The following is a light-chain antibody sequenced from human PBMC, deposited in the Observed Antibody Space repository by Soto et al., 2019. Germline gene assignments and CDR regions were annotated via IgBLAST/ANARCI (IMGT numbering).Light chain of an antibody. Sequence: EVVMTQSPGTLSMSPGDRATLSCRASQSVSSKLAWYQQKSGQAPRLLIYGASSRANGIPDRFSGSGSGTDFTLTISRLEPEDFAVYYCQQYGNLRTFGHGTKVYFK. CDR2: GAS. CDR3: QQYGNLRT. CDR1: QSVSSK. J-gene: IGKJ1*01. V-gene: IGKV3-20*01.